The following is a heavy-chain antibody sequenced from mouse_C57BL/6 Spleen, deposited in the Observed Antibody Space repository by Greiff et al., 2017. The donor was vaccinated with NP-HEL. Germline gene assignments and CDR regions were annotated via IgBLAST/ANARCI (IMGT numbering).Heavy chain of an antibody. D-gene: IGHD1-1*01. CDR1: GGNSKNTY. J-gene: IGHJ3*01. V-gene: IGHV14-3*01. Sequence: EVKLVESVAELVRPGASGKLACTAAGGNSKNTYMHWVKQRPEQGLEWIGRIDPANGKNKYAPKFQGKATITADTSSNTAYLQLSSLTSEDTAIYYCARGSPFAYWGQGTLVTVSA. CDR2: IDPANGKN. CDR3: ARGSPFAY.